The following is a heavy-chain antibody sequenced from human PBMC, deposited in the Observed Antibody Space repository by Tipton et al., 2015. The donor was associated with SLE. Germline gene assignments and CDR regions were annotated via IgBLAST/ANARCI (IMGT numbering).Heavy chain of an antibody. J-gene: IGHJ3*02. CDR1: GGSISSGSYY. Sequence: TLSLTCTVSGGSISSGSYYWSWIRQPAGKGLEWIGYIYTSGSTNYNPSLKSRVTISVDTSKNQFSLKLSSVTAADTAVYYCARDRLELRGGAFDIWGQGTMVTVSS. CDR2: IYTSGST. V-gene: IGHV4-61*09. CDR3: ARDRLELRGGAFDI. D-gene: IGHD1-7*01.